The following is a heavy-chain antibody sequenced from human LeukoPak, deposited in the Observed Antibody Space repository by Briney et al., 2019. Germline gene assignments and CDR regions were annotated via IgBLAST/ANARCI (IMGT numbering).Heavy chain of an antibody. CDR3: AKDGDSSGCHYPPSNFDY. J-gene: IGHJ4*02. Sequence: PGGSLRLSCAASGFTFSNYAMGWVRQAPGKGLEWVSTISGSGGTTYYADSVKGRFTISRDNSKNTLYLQMNSLRAEDTAVYYCAKDGDSSGCHYPPSNFDYWGQGTLVTVSS. V-gene: IGHV3-23*01. CDR2: ISGSGGTT. D-gene: IGHD3-22*01. CDR1: GFTFSNYA.